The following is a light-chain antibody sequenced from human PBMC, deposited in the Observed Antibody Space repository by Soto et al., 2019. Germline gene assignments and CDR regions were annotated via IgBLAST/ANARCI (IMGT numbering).Light chain of an antibody. Sequence: IVLTQSPATLSLSPGERATLSCRASQSITSHLAWYQQKPGQAPRLLIYDASNRATGIPARFSGSGSGTDFTLTISSLEPEDFAVYYCQQRSIWYTFGQGTKLEIK. V-gene: IGKV3-11*01. CDR2: DAS. J-gene: IGKJ2*01. CDR1: QSITSH. CDR3: QQRSIWYT.